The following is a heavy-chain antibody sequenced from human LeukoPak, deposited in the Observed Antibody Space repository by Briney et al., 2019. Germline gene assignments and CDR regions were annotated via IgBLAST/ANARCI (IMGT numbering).Heavy chain of an antibody. Sequence: PGGSLRLSCAASGFTFSSYAMHWVRQAPGKGLEWVAIISYDGSNKYYADSVKGRFTISRDKSKNTLYLQLNSLRAEDTAVYYCARYLLNTAMAPFDYWGQGTLVTVSS. CDR2: ISYDGSNK. CDR3: ARYLLNTAMAPFDY. V-gene: IGHV3-30-3*01. CDR1: GFTFSSYA. D-gene: IGHD5-18*01. J-gene: IGHJ4*02.